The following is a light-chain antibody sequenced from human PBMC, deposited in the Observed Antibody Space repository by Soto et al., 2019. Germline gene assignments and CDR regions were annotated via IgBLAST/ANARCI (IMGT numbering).Light chain of an antibody. CDR2: GNS. CDR3: QSYDSSLSGLYV. Sequence: QSVLTQPPSVSGAPGQRVTISCTGSSSNIGAGYDVHWYQQLPGTAPKLLIYGNSNRPSGVPDRFSGSKSGTSASLAITGLQAEDEADYYCQSYDSSLSGLYVFRTGTKLT. V-gene: IGLV1-40*01. CDR1: SSNIGAGYD. J-gene: IGLJ1*01.